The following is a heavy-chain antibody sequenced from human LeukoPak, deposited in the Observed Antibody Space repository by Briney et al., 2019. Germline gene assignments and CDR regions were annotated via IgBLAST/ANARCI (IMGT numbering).Heavy chain of an antibody. CDR1: GYTFTSYG. V-gene: IGHV1-18*01. Sequence: GASVKVSCKAYGYTFTSYGISWVRQAPGQGLEWMGWISAYNGNTNYAQKLQGRVTMTTDTSTSTAYMELRSLRSDDTAVYYCAREVVVVAATPSDAFDIWGQGTMVTVSS. D-gene: IGHD2-15*01. CDR3: AREVVVVAATPSDAFDI. J-gene: IGHJ3*02. CDR2: ISAYNGNT.